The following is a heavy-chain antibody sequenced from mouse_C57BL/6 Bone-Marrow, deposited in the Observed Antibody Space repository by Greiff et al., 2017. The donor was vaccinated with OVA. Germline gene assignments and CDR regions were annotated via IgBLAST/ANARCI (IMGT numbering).Heavy chain of an antibody. CDR1: GYAFSSSW. CDR2: IYPGDGDT. J-gene: IGHJ1*03. CDR3: ALLCPWYFDV. Sequence: VQLQQSGPELVKPGASVKISCKASGYAFSSSWMNWVKQRPGKGLEWIGRIYPGDGDTNYNGKFKGKATLTADKSSSTAYMQLSSPTAEDSAVCFCALLCPWYFDVWGTGTTVTVSS. D-gene: IGHD2-1*01. V-gene: IGHV1-82*01.